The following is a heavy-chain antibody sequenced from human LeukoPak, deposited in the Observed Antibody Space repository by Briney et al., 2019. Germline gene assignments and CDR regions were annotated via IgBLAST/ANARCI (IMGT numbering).Heavy chain of an antibody. Sequence: ASVTVSCKASGYTFTGYYMHWVRQAPGQGLEWMGWINPNSGGTNYAQKFQGRVTMTRDTSISTAYMELSRLRSDDTAVYYCARDSGYDILTGYYPSFGNDYWGQGTLVTVSS. V-gene: IGHV1-2*02. CDR3: ARDSGYDILTGYYPSFGNDY. J-gene: IGHJ4*02. CDR2: INPNSGGT. CDR1: GYTFTGYY. D-gene: IGHD3-9*01.